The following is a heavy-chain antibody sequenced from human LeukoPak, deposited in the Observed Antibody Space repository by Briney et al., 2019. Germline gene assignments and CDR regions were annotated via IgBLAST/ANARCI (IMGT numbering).Heavy chain of an antibody. Sequence: PGGSLRLSCAASGFTFSSYAMHWVRQAPGKGLEWVSIIYNGGGSTYYADSVKGRFTISRDNSKNTLYLQMNSLRAEDTAVYYCARAPHYDPPIDWGQGSLVTVSS. CDR2: IYNGGGST. D-gene: IGHD3-3*01. CDR3: ARAPHYDPPID. J-gene: IGHJ4*02. V-gene: IGHV3-NL1*01. CDR1: GFTFSSYA.